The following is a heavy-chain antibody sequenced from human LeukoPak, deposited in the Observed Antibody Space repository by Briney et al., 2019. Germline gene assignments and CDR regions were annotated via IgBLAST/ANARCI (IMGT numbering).Heavy chain of an antibody. CDR2: IHPDGSRT. D-gene: IGHD5-12*01. J-gene: IGHJ4*02. CDR1: GFTFGNYW. CDR3: AREQRYDDFDY. Sequence: PGGSLRLSCAASGFTFGNYWMHWVRQAPGEGLVWVSRIHPDGSRTSYTDSVKGRFTISRDNAKNTVYLQMNSLRAEDSAVYFCAREQRYDDFDYWGQGILVTVSS. V-gene: IGHV3-74*01.